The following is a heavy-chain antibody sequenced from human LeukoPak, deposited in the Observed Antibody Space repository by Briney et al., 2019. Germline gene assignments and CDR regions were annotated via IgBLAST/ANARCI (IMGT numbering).Heavy chain of an antibody. CDR2: IRNRANSYAT. CDR3: ISTIGKPPLDY. CDR1: GLTFSLSA. J-gene: IGHJ4*02. V-gene: IGHV3-73*01. D-gene: IGHD2-2*01. Sequence: GGSLRLSCAASGLTFSLSAMHWVRQVSGEGLEWVGRIRNRANSYATAYAASVKDRFTISRDDSKNTAYLQMNSLKTEDTAVYYCISTIGKPPLDYWGQGTLVTVSS.